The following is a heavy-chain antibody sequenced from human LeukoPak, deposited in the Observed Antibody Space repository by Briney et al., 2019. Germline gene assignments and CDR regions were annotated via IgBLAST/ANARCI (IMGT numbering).Heavy chain of an antibody. CDR3: ARVGYKYADF. D-gene: IGHD5-18*01. V-gene: IGHV1-2*02. J-gene: IGHJ4*02. CDR2: ISPNSGDT. Sequence: ASVKVAWKASGYTFTAYDIHWMRQSPRQGLEWLGWISPNSGDTNYAQKFQGRVTMTSDSSISTVFMDLSRLSSDDTAVYFCARVGYKYADFWGQGSQVTVSS. CDR1: GYTFTAYD.